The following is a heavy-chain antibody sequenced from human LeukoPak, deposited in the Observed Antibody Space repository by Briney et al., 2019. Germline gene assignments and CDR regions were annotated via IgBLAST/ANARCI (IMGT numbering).Heavy chain of an antibody. D-gene: IGHD6-19*01. J-gene: IGHJ4*02. V-gene: IGHV3-23*01. CDR1: GCTFSRYV. CDR2: IGGSGSST. Sequence: GGSLRLSCVASGCTFSRYVMRWVRQAPGKGLEWVSSIGGSGSSTYYGDSVKGRFTITRDNSKNTLYLQMSGLRAEDTAVYYCATAVADFSDYWGQGTLVTVSS. CDR3: ATAVADFSDY.